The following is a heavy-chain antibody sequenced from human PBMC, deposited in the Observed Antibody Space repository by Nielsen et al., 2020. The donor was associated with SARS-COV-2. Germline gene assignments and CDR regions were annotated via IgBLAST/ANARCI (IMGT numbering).Heavy chain of an antibody. V-gene: IGHV6-1*01. CDR2: TYYRSKWYN. CDR1: GDSVSSNSAA. Sequence: SETLSLTCAISGDSVSSNSAAWNWIRQSPSRGLEWLGRTYYRSKWYNDYAVSVKSRITINPDTSKNQFSLQLNSVTPEDTAVYYCARDHSGYQLLTEDYYGMDVWGQGTTVTVSS. J-gene: IGHJ6*02. D-gene: IGHD2-2*01. CDR3: ARDHSGYQLLTEDYYGMDV.